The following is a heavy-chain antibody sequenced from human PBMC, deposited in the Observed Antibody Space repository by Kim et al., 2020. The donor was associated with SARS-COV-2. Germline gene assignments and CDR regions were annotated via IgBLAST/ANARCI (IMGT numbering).Heavy chain of an antibody. J-gene: IGHJ3*02. Sequence: SVKVSCKASGGTFSSYAISWVRQAPGQGLEWMGRIIPILGIANYAQKFQGRVTITADKSTSTAYMELSSLRSEDTAVYYCASVAAASPNDAFDIWGQGTMVTVSS. CDR3: ASVAAASPNDAFDI. D-gene: IGHD6-13*01. CDR2: IIPILGIA. CDR1: GGTFSSYA. V-gene: IGHV1-69*04.